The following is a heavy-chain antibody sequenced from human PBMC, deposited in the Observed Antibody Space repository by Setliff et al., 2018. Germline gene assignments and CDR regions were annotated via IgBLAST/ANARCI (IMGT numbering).Heavy chain of an antibody. D-gene: IGHD3-3*01. V-gene: IGHV4-4*02. Sequence: PSETLSLTCTVSGGSIRSSNWWTWVRQPPGKGLEWIGYIYYSGSTSYYNASLKSRLTISLDTSKNQFSLNLSSVTAADTAVYYCARMSGFLYMDVWGKGTTVTVSS. J-gene: IGHJ6*03. CDR3: ARMSGFLYMDV. CDR1: GGSIRSSNW. CDR2: IYYSGSTS.